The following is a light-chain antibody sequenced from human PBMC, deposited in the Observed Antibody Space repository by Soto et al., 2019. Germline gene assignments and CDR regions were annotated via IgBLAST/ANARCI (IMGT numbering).Light chain of an antibody. V-gene: IGKV3-20*01. CDR2: GVS. Sequence: EIVLTQSPATLSLSPGERATLSCRAIQIVYGRQLAWYQHKPGQAPRLLMYGVSSRATGIPDRFTGSGSGADFTLTISRLEPEDFAVYYCQVYGPSPPITFGQGTRLEIK. J-gene: IGKJ5*01. CDR3: QVYGPSPPIT. CDR1: QIVYGRQ.